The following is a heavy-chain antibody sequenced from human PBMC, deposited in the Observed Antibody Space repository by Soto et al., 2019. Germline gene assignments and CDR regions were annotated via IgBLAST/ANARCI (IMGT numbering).Heavy chain of an antibody. V-gene: IGHV3-23*01. Sequence: GGSLRLSCAASGFTFSTYAMSWVRQAPGQGLECVSASTGSGGTTYYADSVKGRFTISRDNSKNTLYLQMNSLRAEDTALYYCAKPYSNSWYYFHYWGQGTLVTVSS. CDR1: GFTFSTYA. CDR2: STGSGGTT. D-gene: IGHD6-13*01. CDR3: AKPYSNSWYYFHY. J-gene: IGHJ4*02.